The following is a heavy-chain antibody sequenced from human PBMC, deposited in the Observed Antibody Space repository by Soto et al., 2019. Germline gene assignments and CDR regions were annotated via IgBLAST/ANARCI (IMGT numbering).Heavy chain of an antibody. D-gene: IGHD5-18*01. V-gene: IGHV3-23*01. CDR1: GFTFSSYA. CDR2: ISGSGGST. CDR3: AKDALRQRSGYSYGPRYDY. J-gene: IGHJ4*02. Sequence: GGSLRLSCAASGFTFSSYAMSWVRQAPGKGLEWVSAISGSGGSTYYADSVKGRFTISRDNSKNTLYLKMNSLRAEDTAVYYCAKDALRQRSGYSYGPRYDYWGQGTLVTVSS.